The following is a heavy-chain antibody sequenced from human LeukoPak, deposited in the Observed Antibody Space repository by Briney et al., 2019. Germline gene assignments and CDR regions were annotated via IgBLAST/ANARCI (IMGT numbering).Heavy chain of an antibody. J-gene: IGHJ5*02. V-gene: IGHV4-30-4*08. CDR1: GFTVSSNY. D-gene: IGHD2-15*01. Sequence: LRLSCAASGFTVSSNYMSWVRQPPGKGLEWIGYIYYSGSTYYNPSLKSRVTISVDTSKNQFSLKLSSVTAADTAVYYCARGGVVVVAATTANWFDPWGQGTLVTVSS. CDR3: ARGGVVVVAATTANWFDP. CDR2: IYYSGST.